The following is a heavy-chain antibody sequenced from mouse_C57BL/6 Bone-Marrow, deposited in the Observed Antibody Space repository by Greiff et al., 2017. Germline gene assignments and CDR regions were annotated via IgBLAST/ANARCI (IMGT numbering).Heavy chain of an antibody. V-gene: IGHV1-47*01. CDR3: ARPYYYGSRDWYFDV. J-gene: IGHJ1*03. CDR2: FHPYNDDT. D-gene: IGHD1-1*01. Sequence: QVQLQQSGAELVKPGASVKMSCTASGYTFTTYPIEWMKQNHGKSLEWIGNFHPYNDDTKYNEKFKGKATLTVEKSSSTVYLELSRLSSDDSAVYYCARPYYYGSRDWYFDVWGTGTAVTVSS. CDR1: GYTFTTYP.